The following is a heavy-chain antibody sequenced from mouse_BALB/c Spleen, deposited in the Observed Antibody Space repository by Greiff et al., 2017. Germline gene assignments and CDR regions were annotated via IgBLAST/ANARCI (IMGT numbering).Heavy chain of an antibody. CDR2: IDPETGGT. CDR3: TRGSSLFAY. D-gene: IGHD6-1*01. Sequence: VKLQESGAELVRPGASVTLSCKASGYTFTDYEMHWVKQTPVHGLEWIGAIDPETGGTAYNQKFKGKATLTADKSSSTAYMELRSLTSEDSAVYYCTRGSSLFAYWGQGTLVTVSA. CDR1: GYTFTDYE. J-gene: IGHJ3*01. V-gene: IGHV1-15*01.